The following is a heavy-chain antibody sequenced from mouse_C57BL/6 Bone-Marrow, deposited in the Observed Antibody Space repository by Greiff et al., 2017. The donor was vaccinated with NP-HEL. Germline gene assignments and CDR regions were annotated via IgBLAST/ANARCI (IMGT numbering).Heavy chain of an antibody. V-gene: IGHV2-9-1*01. Sequence: VQLQESGPGLVAPSQSLSITCTVSGFSLTSYAISWVRQPPGKGLEWLVVIWTGGGTNYNSALKSRLSISKDNSKSQVFLKMNSLQTDDTARYYCASLIYYYGSSPWFAYWGQGTLVTVSA. D-gene: IGHD1-1*01. CDR3: ASLIYYYGSSPWFAY. CDR2: IWTGGGT. J-gene: IGHJ3*01. CDR1: GFSLTSYA.